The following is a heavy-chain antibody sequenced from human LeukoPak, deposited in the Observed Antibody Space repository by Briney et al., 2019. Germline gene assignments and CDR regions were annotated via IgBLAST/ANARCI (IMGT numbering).Heavy chain of an antibody. CDR1: GFTFSSYR. CDR3: AREKDPEGGPDY. J-gene: IGHJ4*02. D-gene: IGHD2-15*01. CDR2: IKQDGSEK. Sequence: PGGSLRLSCAASGFTFSSYRMSWVRQAPGKGLEWVANIKQDGSEKYYVDSVKGRFTISRDNAKNSLYLQMNSLRAEDTAVYYCAREKDPEGGPDYWGQGTLVTASS. V-gene: IGHV3-7*01.